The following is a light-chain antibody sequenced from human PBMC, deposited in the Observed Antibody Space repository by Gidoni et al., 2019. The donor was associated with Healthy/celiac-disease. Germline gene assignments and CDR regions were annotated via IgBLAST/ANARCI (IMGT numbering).Light chain of an antibody. Sequence: DIQMTQCPSSLSASVGDRVTITCRASQSISSYLNWYQQKPGKAPKLLIYAASSLQSGVTSRFSGSGSGTDCTLTISSLQPEDFATYYCQQSYSTPFTFGPGTKVDIK. V-gene: IGKV1-39*01. CDR2: AAS. CDR3: QQSYSTPFT. J-gene: IGKJ3*01. CDR1: QSISSY.